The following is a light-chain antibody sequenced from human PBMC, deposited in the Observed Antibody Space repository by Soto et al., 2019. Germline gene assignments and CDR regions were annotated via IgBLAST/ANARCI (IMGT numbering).Light chain of an antibody. CDR1: SSNIAGNT. CDR2: IND. V-gene: IGLV1-44*01. CDR3: ATWDDDLNAAV. Sequence: QSALTQPSSLSGTPGQRVTISCSGSSSNIAGNTVHWYQHLPGTAPKLLIYINDQRPSGVPGRFSASTSGTSASLAISGLQSDDEADYYCATWDDDLNAAVFGGGTQLTVL. J-gene: IGLJ7*01.